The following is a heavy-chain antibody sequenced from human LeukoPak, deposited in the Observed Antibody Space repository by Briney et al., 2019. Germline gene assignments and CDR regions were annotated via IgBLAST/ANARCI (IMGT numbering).Heavy chain of an antibody. CDR3: ARWGAAGIDY. Sequence: SHTLSLTCTVSGASISSGGYFWSWIRQHPGKGLEWIGYIYYSGSTYYNPSLKSRVTISVDTSKNQFSLKLSSVTAADTAVYYCARWGAAGIDYWGQGTLVTVSS. D-gene: IGHD6-13*01. J-gene: IGHJ4*02. V-gene: IGHV4-31*03. CDR2: IYYSGST. CDR1: GASISSGGYF.